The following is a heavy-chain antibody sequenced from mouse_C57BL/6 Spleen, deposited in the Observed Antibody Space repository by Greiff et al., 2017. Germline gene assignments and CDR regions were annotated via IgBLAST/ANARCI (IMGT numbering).Heavy chain of an antibody. Sequence: VQLKESGPGLVKPSQSLSLTCSVTGYSITSGYYWNWIRQFPGNKLEWMGYISYDGSNNYNPSLRNRISITRDTSKNQFFLKLNSVTTEDTATYYCAREGGSGWFAYWGQGTLVTVSA. D-gene: IGHD3-2*02. CDR3: AREGGSGWFAY. V-gene: IGHV3-6*01. J-gene: IGHJ3*01. CDR2: ISYDGSN. CDR1: GYSITSGYY.